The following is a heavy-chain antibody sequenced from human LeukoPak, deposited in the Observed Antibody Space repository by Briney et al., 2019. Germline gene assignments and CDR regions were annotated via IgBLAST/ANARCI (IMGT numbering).Heavy chain of an antibody. CDR2: ISFDETKK. Sequence: GGSLRLSCAASGFSFSKYAMHWVRQAPGKGLEWVAVISFDETKKYYADSVKGRFTISRDNSNNTLFLQMNSVKTEDTAVYFCARMKVIKGAALDYWGQGSLVTVSS. CDR1: GFSFSKYA. CDR3: ARMKVIKGAALDY. J-gene: IGHJ4*02. D-gene: IGHD2-21*01. V-gene: IGHV3-30-3*01.